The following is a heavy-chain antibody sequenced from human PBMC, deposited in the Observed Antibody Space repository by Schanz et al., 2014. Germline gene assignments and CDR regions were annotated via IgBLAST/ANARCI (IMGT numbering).Heavy chain of an antibody. V-gene: IGHV3-30*19. J-gene: IGHJ4*02. CDR3: ARDPNTSAWLPYFDT. CDR2: IWHDGSGK. Sequence: QGQLVESGGGVVRPGGSLRLSCVASGFTFNNYGMHWVRQAPGKGLGWVAVIWHDGSGKYYADSVKGRFTISRDNSKNTVYLQMNSLRTDDTAMYYCARDPNTSAWLPYFDTWGQGTLVTVSS. CDR1: GFTFNNYG. D-gene: IGHD6-19*01.